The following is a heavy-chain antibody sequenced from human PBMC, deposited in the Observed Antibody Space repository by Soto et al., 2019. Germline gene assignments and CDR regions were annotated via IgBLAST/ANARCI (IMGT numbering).Heavy chain of an antibody. CDR3: ARDLRYCSGGSCQVYSYGMDV. CDR1: GFTFGSYG. CDR2: IWYDGSNK. J-gene: IGHJ6*02. V-gene: IGHV3-33*01. D-gene: IGHD2-15*01. Sequence: PGGSLRLACAASGFTFGSYGMRWVRQAPGKGLEWVAVIWYDGSNKYYADSVKGRFTISRDNSKNTLYLQMNGLRAQDTAVYYCARDLRYCSGGSCQVYSYGMDVWGQGTTVTVSS.